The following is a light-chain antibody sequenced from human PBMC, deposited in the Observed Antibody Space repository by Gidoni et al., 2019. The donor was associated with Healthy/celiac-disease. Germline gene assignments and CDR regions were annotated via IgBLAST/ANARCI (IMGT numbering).Light chain of an antibody. CDR2: GAS. CDR1: QSVSNQ. CDR3: QQYKNWSPYT. J-gene: IGKJ2*01. V-gene: IGKV3-15*01. Sequence: EIVMTQSPATLSVSPGERATLSCRASQSVSNQLSWYQPKPGQAPRLLIYGASTRPTGLPAALSGSGGGREFTLIISSRQYEDFGVYYCQQYKNWSPYTFGQGTKLEIK.